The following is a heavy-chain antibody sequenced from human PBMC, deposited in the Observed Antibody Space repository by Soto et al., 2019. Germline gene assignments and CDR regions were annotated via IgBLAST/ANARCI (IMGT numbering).Heavy chain of an antibody. V-gene: IGHV3-23*01. Sequence: EVQLLESGGGMVQPGESLRLSCAASGFTFASYTMTWVRQAPGKGLEWVSTINSGGDTTYYSDSVKGRFTISRDSPKNTLFLLMSRLRAEETAVYYCAKSGGPPASLYGYFDYWGQGTLVTVSS. CDR1: GFTFASYT. J-gene: IGHJ4*02. D-gene: IGHD2-2*01. CDR2: INSGGDTT. CDR3: AKSGGPPASLYGYFDY.